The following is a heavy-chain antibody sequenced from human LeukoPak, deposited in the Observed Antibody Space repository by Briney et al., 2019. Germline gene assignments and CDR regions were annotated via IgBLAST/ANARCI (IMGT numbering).Heavy chain of an antibody. CDR3: VRSYSRAYNQLDY. CDR1: GYTFRAYY. J-gene: IGHJ4*02. V-gene: IGHV1-2*02. CDR2: GSGNSGAT. D-gene: IGHD6-25*01. Sequence: GASVKVSCKASGYTFRAYYMHWVRQAPGHGLEWMAWGSGNSGATGYARKSQGRVTVTRDTSISTAYMELSSLRSDDTAVYYCVRSYSRAYNQLDYWGQGTLVTVSS.